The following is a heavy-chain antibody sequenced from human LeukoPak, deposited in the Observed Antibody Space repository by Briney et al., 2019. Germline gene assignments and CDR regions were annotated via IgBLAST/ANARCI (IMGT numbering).Heavy chain of an antibody. D-gene: IGHD4-11*01. CDR2: IYSGGST. CDR3: VRDDAVTRGAYYYYMDV. Sequence: GGSLRVSCAASGFTVSSNYMSWVRQAQGKGLEWVSVIYSGGSTYYADSVKGRFTISRDNSKNTLYLQMNSLRAEDTAVYYCVRDDAVTRGAYYYYMDVWGKGTTVTVSS. V-gene: IGHV3-66*02. J-gene: IGHJ6*03. CDR1: GFTVSSNY.